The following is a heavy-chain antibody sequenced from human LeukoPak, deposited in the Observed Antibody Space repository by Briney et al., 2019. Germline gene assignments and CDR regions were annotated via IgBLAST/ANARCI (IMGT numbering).Heavy chain of an antibody. CDR3: ARGSVEVVVAATGIDY. V-gene: IGHV3-23*01. CDR1: GFTFSSYA. Sequence: GGSLRLSCAASGFTFSSYAMSWVRQAPGKGLEWISVISGSGDTTYYADSVKGRFTISRHNSKNTLYLQMNSLRAEDTAVYYCARGSVEVVVAATGIDYWGQGTLVTVSS. D-gene: IGHD2-15*01. CDR2: ISGSGDTT. J-gene: IGHJ4*02.